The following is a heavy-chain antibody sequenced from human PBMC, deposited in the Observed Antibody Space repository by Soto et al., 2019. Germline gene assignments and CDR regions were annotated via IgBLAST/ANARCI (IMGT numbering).Heavy chain of an antibody. Sequence: EVQILQSGGGLEQPGGALRLTCAASGFTFSNYAMSGIRQAPGKGLECVETIRETGNTYYADSVRGRFATSRDNSENTLYLQMSSRRAEDTAVYYCAKQQMGVIRALDYWGQGTLVTVSS. J-gene: IGHJ4*02. CDR2: IRETGNT. V-gene: IGHV3-23*01. CDR3: AKQQMGVIRALDY. D-gene: IGHD1-26*01. CDR1: GFTFSNYA.